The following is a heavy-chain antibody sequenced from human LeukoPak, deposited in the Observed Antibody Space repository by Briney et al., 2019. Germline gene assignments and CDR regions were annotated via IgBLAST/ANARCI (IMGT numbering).Heavy chain of an antibody. Sequence: GGSLRLSCAASGFTFSSYAMSWVRQAPGKGLEWVSAISGSGGSTYYADSVKGRFTISRDNSKNTLYLQMNSLRAEDTAVYYCALGGAKGGAFDIWGQGTMVTVSS. CDR3: ALGGAKGGAFDI. CDR1: GFTFSSYA. V-gene: IGHV3-23*01. D-gene: IGHD1-26*01. CDR2: ISGSGGST. J-gene: IGHJ3*02.